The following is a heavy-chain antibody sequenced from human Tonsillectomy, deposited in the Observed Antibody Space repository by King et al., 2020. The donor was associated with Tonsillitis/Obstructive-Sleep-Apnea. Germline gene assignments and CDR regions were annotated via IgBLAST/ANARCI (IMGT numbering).Heavy chain of an antibody. D-gene: IGHD3-22*01. CDR3: ARDDSSGYYFDAFDI. CDR1: GGSISSYY. J-gene: IGHJ3*02. CDR2: IYYSGST. V-gene: IGHV4-59*01. Sequence: VRLQESGPGLVKPSETLSLTCTVSGGSISSYYWSWIRQPPWKGLEWIGYIYYSGSTNYNPSLKSRVTISVDTSKNQFSLKLSSVTAADTAVYYCARDDSSGYYFDAFDIWGQGTMVTVSS.